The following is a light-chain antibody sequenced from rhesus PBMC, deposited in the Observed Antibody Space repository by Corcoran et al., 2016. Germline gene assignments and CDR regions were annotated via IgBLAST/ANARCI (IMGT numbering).Light chain of an antibody. CDR2: AAS. V-gene: IGKV1-28*01. CDR3: LQHSSYPFS. Sequence: DIQMTQSPSSLSASVGDTVTITCRASQPITRYLNWFQQKPGKAPKLLIYAASRLESGVPSRFSGSGSGTEFSLTISSLQPEDFAAYYCLQHSSYPFSFGQGTKVEIK. CDR1: QPITRY. J-gene: IGKJ2*01.